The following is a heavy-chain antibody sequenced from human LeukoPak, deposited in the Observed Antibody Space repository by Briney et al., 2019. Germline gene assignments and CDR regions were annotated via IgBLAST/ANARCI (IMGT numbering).Heavy chain of an antibody. J-gene: IGHJ5*02. D-gene: IGHD3-10*01. Sequence: ASVKVSCKASGYTFTSYGINWVRQAPGQGLEWMGRINPNSGGTNYAQKFQGRVTMTRDTSISTAYMELSRLTSDDTAVYYCAREPMVRDFNWFDPWGQGTLVTVSS. V-gene: IGHV1-2*06. CDR1: GYTFTSYG. CDR2: INPNSGGT. CDR3: AREPMVRDFNWFDP.